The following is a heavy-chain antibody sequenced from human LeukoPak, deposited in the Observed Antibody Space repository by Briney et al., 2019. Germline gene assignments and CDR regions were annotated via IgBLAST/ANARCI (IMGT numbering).Heavy chain of an antibody. D-gene: IGHD5-12*01. V-gene: IGHV1-8*01. CDR1: GYTFTSYD. Sequence: ASVKVSCKASGYTFTSYDINWVRQATGRGLEWMGWMNPNSGNTGYAQKFQGRVTMTRNTSISTAYMELSSLRSEDTAVYYCARGRGVRYGGYTYYFDYWGQGTLVTVSS. CDR2: MNPNSGNT. CDR3: ARGRGVRYGGYTYYFDY. J-gene: IGHJ4*02.